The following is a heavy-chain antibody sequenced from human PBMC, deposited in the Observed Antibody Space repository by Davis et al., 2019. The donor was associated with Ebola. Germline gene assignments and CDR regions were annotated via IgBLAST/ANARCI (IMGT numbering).Heavy chain of an antibody. CDR3: ARVLGNGDLLLDY. J-gene: IGHJ4*02. D-gene: IGHD4-17*01. CDR2: IYHSGST. V-gene: IGHV4-59*01. Sequence: MPSETLSLTCTVSGGSISSYYWSWIRQPPGKGLEGIGYIYHSGSTIYNPSLKSRVTMSIDASKNQFSLKLSSVTAADTALYYCARVLGNGDLLLDYWGQGTLVTVSS. CDR1: GGSISSYY.